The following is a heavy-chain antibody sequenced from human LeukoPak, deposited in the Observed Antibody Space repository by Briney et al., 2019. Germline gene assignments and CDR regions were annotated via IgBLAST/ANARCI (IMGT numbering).Heavy chain of an antibody. J-gene: IGHJ6*03. CDR3: TSVGRTMMANSYYYYMAV. V-gene: IGHV3-15*05. CDR1: GITFIYAW. Sequence: GGSLRLSCSASGITFIYAWMNWVRQAPGKGLEWVGRIKSKRGGETTDYAAPVKGRLSISRDDSKDMLYLQMDSLRTEDTAVYYCTSVGRTMMANSYYYYMAVWGKGTTVTVSS. CDR2: IKSKRGGETT. D-gene: IGHD3-22*01.